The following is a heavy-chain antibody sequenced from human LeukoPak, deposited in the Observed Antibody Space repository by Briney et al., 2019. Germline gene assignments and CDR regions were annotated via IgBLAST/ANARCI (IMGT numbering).Heavy chain of an antibody. V-gene: IGHV1-2*02. CDR1: GYTFTRYY. D-gene: IGHD6-19*01. CDR3: ARDQRGSNGPTDY. CDR2: INPNSGGT. J-gene: IGHJ4*02. Sequence: ASVKVSYKASGYTFTRYYMHLVRQAPGQGLEWMGWINPNSGGTNYAQKFQGRVTMTRDTSISTAYMELSRLRSDDTAVYYCARDQRGSNGPTDYWGQGTLVTVSS.